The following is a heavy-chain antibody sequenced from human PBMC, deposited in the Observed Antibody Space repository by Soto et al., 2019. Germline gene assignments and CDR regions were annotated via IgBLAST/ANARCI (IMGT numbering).Heavy chain of an antibody. CDR2: ISGYNGNT. CDR3: ARDDSYVGAY. Sequence: ASVKVSCKASGYTFSNYGISWVRQGPGQGLEWMGWISGYNGNTHYEEKVQDRIKMTTDTSTSTTYLELRSLRSDDTAVYFCARDDSYVGAYWGQGTLVTVSS. J-gene: IGHJ4*02. CDR1: GYTFSNYG. V-gene: IGHV1-18*01. D-gene: IGHD5-18*01.